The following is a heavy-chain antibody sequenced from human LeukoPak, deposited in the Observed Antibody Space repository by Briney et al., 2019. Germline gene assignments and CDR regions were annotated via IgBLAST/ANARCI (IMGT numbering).Heavy chain of an antibody. CDR1: GFTVSSNY. V-gene: IGHV3-53*01. D-gene: IGHD5-12*01. CDR3: ARGGSGYDWGIDY. CDR2: IYSGGST. J-gene: IGHJ4*02. Sequence: PGGPLRLSCAASGFTVSSNYMSWVRQAPGKGLEWVSVIYSGGSTYYADSVKGRFTISRDNSKNTLYLQMNSLRAEDTAVYYCARGGSGYDWGIDYWGQGTLVTVSS.